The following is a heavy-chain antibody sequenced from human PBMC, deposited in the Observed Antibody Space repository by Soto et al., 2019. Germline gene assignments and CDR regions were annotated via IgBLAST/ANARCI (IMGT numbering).Heavy chain of an antibody. D-gene: IGHD5-12*01. CDR1: GYTFTSYD. Sequence: ASVKVSCKASGYTFTSYDINWVRQATGQGLEWMGWMNPNSGNTGYAQKFQGRVTMTRNTSISTAYMELSSLRSEDTAVYYCARIPGYSGYDRHSFQHWGQGTLVTVSS. J-gene: IGHJ1*01. CDR2: MNPNSGNT. CDR3: ARIPGYSGYDRHSFQH. V-gene: IGHV1-8*01.